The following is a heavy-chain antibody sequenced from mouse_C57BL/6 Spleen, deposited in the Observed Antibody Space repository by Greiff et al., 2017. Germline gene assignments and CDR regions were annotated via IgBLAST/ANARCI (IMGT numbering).Heavy chain of an antibody. CDR1: GYAFSSSW. D-gene: IGHD3-1*01. CDR3: AYSLYYFDY. V-gene: IGHV1-82*01. J-gene: IGHJ2*01. CDR2: IYPGDGDT. Sequence: VQGVESGPELVKPGASVKISCKASGYAFSSSWMNWVKQRPGKGLEWIGRIYPGDGDTNYNGKFKGKATLTADKSSSTAYMQLSSLTSEDSAVYFCAYSLYYFDYWGQGTTLTVSS.